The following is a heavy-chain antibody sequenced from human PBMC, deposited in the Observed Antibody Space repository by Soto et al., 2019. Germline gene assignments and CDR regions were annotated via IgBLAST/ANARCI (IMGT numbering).Heavy chain of an antibody. CDR3: NRLYPYDNDDY. J-gene: IGHJ4*02. D-gene: IGHD3-9*01. V-gene: IGHV3-72*01. CDR2: VRKKVNKYTT. CDR1: GFTFSDYY. Sequence: EVQVVESGGGLVQPGGSLRLSCAASGFTFSDYYMDWVRQAPGKGLEWVGGVRKKVNKYTTEYAASVRGRFTIYRDDSKNSLYLQMNSLKTEATAVYYCNRLYPYDNDDYWGQGTLVTVS.